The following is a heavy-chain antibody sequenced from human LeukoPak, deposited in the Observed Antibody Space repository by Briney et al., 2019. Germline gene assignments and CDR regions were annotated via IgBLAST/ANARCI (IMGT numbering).Heavy chain of an antibody. CDR1: GGSFSGYY. D-gene: IGHD2-21*02. CDR3: ARKARDVVMTAAEYNWFDP. CDR2: INHSGST. V-gene: IGHV4-34*01. Sequence: SETLSLTCAVYGGSFSGYYWSWIRQPPGKGLEWIGEINHSGSTNYNPSLKSRVTTSVDTSKNQFSLKLSSVTAADTAVYYCARKARDVVMTAAEYNWFDPWGQGTLVTVSS. J-gene: IGHJ5*02.